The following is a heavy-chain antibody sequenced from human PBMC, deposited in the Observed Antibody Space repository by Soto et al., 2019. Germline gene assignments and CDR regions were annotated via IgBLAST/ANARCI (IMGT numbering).Heavy chain of an antibody. CDR1: GGSISSYY. D-gene: IGHD2-15*01. CDR2: IYYSGST. CDR3: ARTLVAATDYFDY. J-gene: IGHJ4*02. Sequence: SETLSLTCTVSGGSISSYYWSWIRQPPGKGLEWIGYIYYSGSTNYNPSLKSRVTISVDTSKNQFSLKLSSVTAADTAVYYCARTLVAATDYFDYWGQGTLVTVSS. V-gene: IGHV4-59*08.